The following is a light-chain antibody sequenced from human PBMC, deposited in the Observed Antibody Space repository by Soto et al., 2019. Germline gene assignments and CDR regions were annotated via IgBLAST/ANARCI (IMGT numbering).Light chain of an antibody. V-gene: IGKV3-15*01. CDR2: GAS. J-gene: IGKJ1*01. CDR3: QQYNNWPRT. Sequence: ERVMTPYPATLSVSPGERAPLSCRASQSVSSNLAWYQQKPGQAPRLLIYGASTRATGIPARFSGSGSGTEVTLPISSLQSEDFAVYYCQQYNNWPRTFGRGTKVEIK. CDR1: QSVSSN.